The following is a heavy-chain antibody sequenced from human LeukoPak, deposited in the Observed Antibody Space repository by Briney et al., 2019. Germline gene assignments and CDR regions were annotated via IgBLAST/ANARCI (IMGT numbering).Heavy chain of an antibody. D-gene: IGHD3-10*01. J-gene: IGHJ4*02. CDR3: ARDDGVFDY. Sequence: GGSLTLSCAASGFTFSSYWMQWVRQAPGKGSGWVSRINSDGSGTSYADSVKGRFTVSRDNAKNTLYLQMNSLRPEDTALYYCARDDGVFDYWGQGTLVTVSS. CDR1: GFTFSSYW. CDR2: INSDGSGT. V-gene: IGHV3-74*01.